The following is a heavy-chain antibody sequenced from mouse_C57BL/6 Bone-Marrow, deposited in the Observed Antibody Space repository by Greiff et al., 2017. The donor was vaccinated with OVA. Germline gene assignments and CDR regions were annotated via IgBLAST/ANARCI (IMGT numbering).Heavy chain of an antibody. Sequence: QVQLQQSGAELVRPGTSVKVSCKASGYAFTNYLIEWVKQRPGQGLEWIGVINPGSGGTNYNEKFKGKAKLTADKSSSTAYMQLSSLTSEDSAVYFCARSMITTFAMDYWGQGTSVTVSS. D-gene: IGHD2-4*01. CDR2: INPGSGGT. J-gene: IGHJ4*01. CDR1: GYAFTNYL. V-gene: IGHV1-54*01. CDR3: ARSMITTFAMDY.